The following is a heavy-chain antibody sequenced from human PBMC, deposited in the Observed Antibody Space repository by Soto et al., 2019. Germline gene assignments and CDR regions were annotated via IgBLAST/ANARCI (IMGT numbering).Heavy chain of an antibody. J-gene: IGHJ4*02. CDR1: GFTFSQSW. D-gene: IGHD3-16*01. V-gene: IGHV3-15*01. CDR2: IKSETDGGTM. CDR3: STYDYIWGSHPYRWAY. Sequence: GGSLRLSCAASGFTFSQSWMGWVRQAPGKGLEWVARIKSETDGGTMDYAAPVEGRFAISRDDSQKTLFLQLNSLQTEDTGVYYCSTYDYIWGSHPYRWAYWGPGTLVTVSS.